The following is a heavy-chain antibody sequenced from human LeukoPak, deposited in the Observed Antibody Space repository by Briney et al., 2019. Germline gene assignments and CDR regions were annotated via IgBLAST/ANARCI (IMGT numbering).Heavy chain of an antibody. V-gene: IGHV5-51*01. CDR1: GYTFTNYW. CDR2: IYPEDSDI. CDR3: ARLTYYDSSGYYFDY. Sequence: AGESLKISCKASGYTFTNYWIGWVRQMPGKGLEWMGIIYPEDSDIIYRPSFQGQVTISADKSINTAYLQWSSLKASDTAIYYCARLTYYDSSGYYFDYWGQGTLVTVSS. D-gene: IGHD3-22*01. J-gene: IGHJ4*02.